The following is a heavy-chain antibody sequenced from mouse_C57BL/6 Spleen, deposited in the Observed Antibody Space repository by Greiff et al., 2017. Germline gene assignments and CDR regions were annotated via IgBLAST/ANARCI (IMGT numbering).Heavy chain of an antibody. D-gene: IGHD2-13*01. CDR2: IYPRSGNT. CDR1: GYTFTSYG. V-gene: IGHV1-81*01. J-gene: IGHJ1*03. Sequence: QVQLQQSGAELARPGASVKLSCKASGYTFTSYGISWVKQRTGQGLEWMGEIYPRSGNTYYNEMFKGKATLTADKSSSTAYMELRSLTAEDAAVYFYARRMTAGYWYFDVWGTGTTGTVSS. CDR3: ARRMTAGYWYFDV.